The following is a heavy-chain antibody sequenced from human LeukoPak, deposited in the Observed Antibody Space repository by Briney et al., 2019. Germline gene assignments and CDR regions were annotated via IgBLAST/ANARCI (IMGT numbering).Heavy chain of an antibody. Sequence: GGSLRLSCAASGFTFSSYAMHWVRQAPGKGLEWVAVISYDGSNKYYADSVKGRFTISRDNSKNTLYLQMNSLRAEDTAVYYCARDQVGGTGVFYWGQGTLVTVSS. CDR3: ARDQVGGTGVFY. CDR1: GFTFSSYA. CDR2: ISYDGSNK. D-gene: IGHD1-26*01. V-gene: IGHV3-30-3*01. J-gene: IGHJ4*02.